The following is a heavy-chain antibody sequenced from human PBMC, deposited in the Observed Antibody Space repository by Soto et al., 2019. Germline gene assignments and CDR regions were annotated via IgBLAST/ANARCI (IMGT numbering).Heavy chain of an antibody. CDR1: GFTFSSYS. D-gene: IGHD4-17*01. CDR3: ARVFRDYGDKTQYLDP. CDR2: ISSSSSYI. V-gene: IGHV3-21*01. Sequence: PGGSLRLSCAASGFTFSSYSMNWVRQAPGKGLEWVSSISSSSSYIYYADSVKGRFTISRDNAKNSLYLQMNSLRAEDTAVYYCARVFRDYGDKTQYLDPWGQGTLVTVSS. J-gene: IGHJ5*02.